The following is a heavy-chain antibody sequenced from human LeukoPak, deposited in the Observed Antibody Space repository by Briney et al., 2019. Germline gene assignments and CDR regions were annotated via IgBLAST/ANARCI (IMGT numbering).Heavy chain of an antibody. CDR3: ARDEIAAAGYFDY. CDR2: IYNSGRT. CDR1: GGSISDYH. D-gene: IGHD6-13*01. Sequence: SETLSLTCTVSGGSISDYHWSWIRQPPGKGLEYIGYIYNSGRTFYNPSLKSRVTISADTSKKQFSLKLTSVTAADTAVYYCARDEIAAAGYFDYWGQGTLVTVSS. J-gene: IGHJ4*02. V-gene: IGHV4-59*01.